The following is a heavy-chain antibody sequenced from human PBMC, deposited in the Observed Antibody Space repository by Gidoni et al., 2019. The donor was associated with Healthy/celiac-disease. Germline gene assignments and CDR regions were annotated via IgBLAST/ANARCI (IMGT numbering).Heavy chain of an antibody. Sequence: EVQLVQSGAEVKKPGESLKISCKGSGYSFTSYWLGWVRQMPGKGLEWMGIIYPGDSDTRYSPSFQGQVTISADKSISTAYLQWSSLKASDTAMYYCARRVGAPGYSSSWYASDVWGQGTTITVSS. D-gene: IGHD6-13*01. J-gene: IGHJ6*02. CDR2: IYPGDSDT. CDR3: ARRVGAPGYSSSWYASDV. CDR1: GYSFTSYW. V-gene: IGHV5-51*01.